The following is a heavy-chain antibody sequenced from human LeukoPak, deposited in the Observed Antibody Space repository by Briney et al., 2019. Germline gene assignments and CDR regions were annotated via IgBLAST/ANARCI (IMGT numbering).Heavy chain of an antibody. D-gene: IGHD5-12*01. CDR1: GFSFSNYN. V-gene: IGHV3-21*04. CDR3: AKVTSGYDAYFFDY. Sequence: GGSLRLSCEASGFSFSNYNMDWVRQTPGKGLEWISSITTSSSYTFYADSVKGRFTISRDNARNSLYLQMNSLRTEDAALYYCAKVTSGYDAYFFDYWGQGTRVTVSS. J-gene: IGHJ4*02. CDR2: ITTSSSYT.